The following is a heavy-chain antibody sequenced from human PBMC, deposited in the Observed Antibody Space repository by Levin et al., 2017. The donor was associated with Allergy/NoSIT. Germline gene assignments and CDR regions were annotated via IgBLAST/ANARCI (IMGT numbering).Heavy chain of an antibody. CDR2: IYYSGST. V-gene: IGHV4-39*01. CDR3: ARAPYSSSLRDANWFDP. D-gene: IGHD6-13*01. J-gene: IGHJ5*02. CDR1: GGSISSSSYY. Sequence: SETLSLTCTVSGGSISSSSYYWGWIRQPPGKGLEWIGSIYYSGSTYYNPSLKSRVTISVDTSKNQFSLKLSSVTAADTAVYYCARAPYSSSLRDANWFDPWGQGTLVTVSS.